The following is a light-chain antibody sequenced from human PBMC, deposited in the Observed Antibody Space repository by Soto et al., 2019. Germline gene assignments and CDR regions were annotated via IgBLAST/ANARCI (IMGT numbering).Light chain of an antibody. Sequence: QPVLTQSPSASASLGASVNLTCTLSSGHSSYAIAWHQQQPEKGPRYLMKFNSDGSHSKGDGIPDRFSGSSSGAERYLTISSLQSEDEADYYCQTWGTGILVFGGGTKLTVL. CDR3: QTWGTGILV. J-gene: IGLJ2*01. CDR2: FNSDGSH. CDR1: SGHSSYA. V-gene: IGLV4-69*01.